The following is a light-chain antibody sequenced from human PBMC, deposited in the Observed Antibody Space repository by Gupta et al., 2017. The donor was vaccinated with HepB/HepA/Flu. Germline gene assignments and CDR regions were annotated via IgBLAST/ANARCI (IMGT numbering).Light chain of an antibody. J-gene: IGKJ4*01. V-gene: IGKV1-33*01. CDR3: QQDDNLLT. CDR1: QDISNY. CDR2: DAS. Sequence: DIQMTQSPSSLSASVGDRVTITCQASQDISNYLNWYQQKPGKAPKLLIYDASKLEKGVPSRFSGSGSGTDFTFTSSSRQPEDIAKYYWQQDDNLLTFGGGTKVEIK.